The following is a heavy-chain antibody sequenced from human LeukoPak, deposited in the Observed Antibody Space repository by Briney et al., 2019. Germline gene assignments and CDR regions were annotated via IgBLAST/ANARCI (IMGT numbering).Heavy chain of an antibody. CDR3: ARDRARWAVAGTLSWGY. D-gene: IGHD6-19*01. V-gene: IGHV1-24*01. CDR2: FDPEDSET. Sequence: GASVKVSCKVSGYTLTELSMHWVRQAPGKGLEWMGGFDPEDSETIYAQKFQSRVTMTEDTSTDTAYMELSSLRSEDTAVYYCARDRARWAVAGTLSWGYWGQGTLVTVSS. CDR1: GYTLTELS. J-gene: IGHJ4*02.